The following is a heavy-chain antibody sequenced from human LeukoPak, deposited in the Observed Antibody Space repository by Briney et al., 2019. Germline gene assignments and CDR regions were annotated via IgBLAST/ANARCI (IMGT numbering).Heavy chain of an antibody. V-gene: IGHV3-23*01. Sequence: GGSLRLSCAASGFTFSSYAMSWVRQAPGKGLEWVSAISGSGGSTYYADSVKGRFTISRDNSKNTLYLQMNSLRAEDTAVYYCARGSVPAALVGYYYYMDVWGKGTTVTVSS. CDR2: ISGSGGST. J-gene: IGHJ6*03. CDR1: GFTFSSYA. CDR3: ARGSVPAALVGYYYYMDV. D-gene: IGHD2-2*01.